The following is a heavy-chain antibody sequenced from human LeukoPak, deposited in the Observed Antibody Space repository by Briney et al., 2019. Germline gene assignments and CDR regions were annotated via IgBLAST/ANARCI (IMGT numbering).Heavy chain of an antibody. J-gene: IGHJ4*02. D-gene: IGHD1-26*01. CDR1: GFTFSSYA. V-gene: IGHV3-23*01. CDR3: ARGVGIYNYFDS. CDR2: ISGSGGST. Sequence: GGSLRLSCAASGFTFSSYAISWVRQAPGKGLEWVSAISGSGGSTYYADSVKGRFTISRDNSKNTLYLQMNSLRAEDTAVYYCARGVGIYNYFDSWGQGTLVTVSS.